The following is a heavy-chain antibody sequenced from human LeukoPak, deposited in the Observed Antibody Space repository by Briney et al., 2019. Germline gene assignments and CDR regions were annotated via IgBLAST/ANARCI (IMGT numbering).Heavy chain of an antibody. CDR1: GFTFSSYS. V-gene: IGHV3-21*01. D-gene: IGHD6-13*01. Sequence: GGSLRLSCAASGFTFSSYSMNWVRQAPGKGLEWVSSISSSSSYIYYADSVKGRFTISRDNSKNTLYLQMNSLRAEDTAVYYCAKVIAAAAVVRAFDIWGQGTMVTVSS. CDR3: AKVIAAAAVVRAFDI. CDR2: ISSSSSYI. J-gene: IGHJ3*02.